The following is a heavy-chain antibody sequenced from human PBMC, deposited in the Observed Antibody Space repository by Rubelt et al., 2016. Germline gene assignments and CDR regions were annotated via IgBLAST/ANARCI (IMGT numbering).Heavy chain of an antibody. J-gene: IGHJ4*02. D-gene: IGHD1-1*01. CDR2: ISSDGSNT. V-gene: IGHV3-74*01. Sequence: EVQLVESGGGLVQPGGSLRLSCAASGFTFSSYWMHWVRQAPGKGLVWVSRISSDGSNTIYADSVKGRFTISRDNAKNTLYLQMNSLRAEDTAVYYCTNEYTLRYWGQGTLVTVSS. CDR1: GFTFSSYW. CDR3: TNEYTLRY.